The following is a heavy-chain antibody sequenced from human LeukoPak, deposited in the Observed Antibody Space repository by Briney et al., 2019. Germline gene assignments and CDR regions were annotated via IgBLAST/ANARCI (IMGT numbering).Heavy chain of an antibody. CDR3: AKDSAFYYIDV. Sequence: GGPLSLSCGASGFTFNNYGMHWVRQAPGKGLEGVAFIRYNGNNPYYAASVKGRFTISRDNSKNTLYLQMNTLKADDTAVYYCAKDSAFYYIDVWGKGTTVIISS. D-gene: IGHD3-10*01. J-gene: IGHJ6*03. CDR2: IRYNGNNP. V-gene: IGHV3-30*02. CDR1: GFTFNNYG.